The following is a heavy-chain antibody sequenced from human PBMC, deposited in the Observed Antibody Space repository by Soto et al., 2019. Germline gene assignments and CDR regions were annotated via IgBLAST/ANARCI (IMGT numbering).Heavy chain of an antibody. V-gene: IGHV3-30-3*01. J-gene: IGHJ6*02. Sequence: VRLSLDKGLEWVAVISYDGSNKYYADSVKGRFTISRDNSKNTLYLQMNSLRAEDTAVYYCAREGCTAIYYSYAMHVCDPGPTLT. D-gene: IGHD5-18*01. CDR3: AREGCTAIYYSYAMHV. CDR2: ISYDGSNK.